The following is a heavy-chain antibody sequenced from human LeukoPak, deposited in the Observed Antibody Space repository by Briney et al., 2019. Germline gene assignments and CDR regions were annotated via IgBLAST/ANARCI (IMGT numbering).Heavy chain of an antibody. J-gene: IGHJ4*02. V-gene: IGHV3-30*18. CDR1: GFTFSSYG. CDR3: AKDTRGKYYGSGSYYNVPDY. CDR2: ISYDGSNK. D-gene: IGHD3-10*01. Sequence: GGSLRLSCAASGFTFSSYGMHWVRQAPGKGLEWVAVISYDGSNKYYAASVKGRFTISRDNSRNTLYLQMNSLSPEDTAVCYCAKDTRGKYYGSGSYYNVPDYWGQGTLVTVSS.